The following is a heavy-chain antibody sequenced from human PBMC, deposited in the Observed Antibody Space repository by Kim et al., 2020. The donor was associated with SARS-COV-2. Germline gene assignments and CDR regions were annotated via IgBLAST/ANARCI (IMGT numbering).Heavy chain of an antibody. D-gene: IGHD6-13*01. Sequence: SETLSLTCAVYGGSFSGYYWSWIRQPPGKGLEWIGEINHSGSTNYNPSLKSRVTISVDTSKNQFSLKLSSVTAADTAVYYCARGDARGHSSLPYFQHWGQGTLVTVSS. J-gene: IGHJ1*01. CDR3: ARGDARGHSSLPYFQH. CDR1: GGSFSGYY. V-gene: IGHV4-34*01. CDR2: INHSGST.